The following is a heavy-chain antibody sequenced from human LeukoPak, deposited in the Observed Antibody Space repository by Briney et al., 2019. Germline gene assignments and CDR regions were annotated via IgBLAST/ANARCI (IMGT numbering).Heavy chain of an antibody. CDR2: IIPIFGTA. CDR3: ARDLNYYDNWFDP. V-gene: IGHV1-69*13. CDR1: GGTFSSYA. J-gene: IGHJ5*02. Sequence: GASVKVSCKASGGTFSSYAISWVRQAPGQGLEWMGGIIPIFGTANYAQKFQGRVTITADESTSTAYMELSSLRSEDTAVYYCARDLNYYDNWFDPWGQGTLVTVSS. D-gene: IGHD3-22*01.